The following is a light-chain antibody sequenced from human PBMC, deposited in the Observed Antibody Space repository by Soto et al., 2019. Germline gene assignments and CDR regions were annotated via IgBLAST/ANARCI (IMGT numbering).Light chain of an antibody. V-gene: IGLV2-14*01. CDR3: SSYTSSSTLV. Sequence: QSVLTQPASVSGSPGQSITISCTGTSSDVGGYNYVSWYQQHPGKAPKLMIYDVSNRPSGVSNRFSGSMSGNSASLTISGRQAEDEADYYCSSYTSSSTLVFGGGAKLTVL. CDR2: DVS. J-gene: IGLJ2*01. CDR1: SSDVGGYNY.